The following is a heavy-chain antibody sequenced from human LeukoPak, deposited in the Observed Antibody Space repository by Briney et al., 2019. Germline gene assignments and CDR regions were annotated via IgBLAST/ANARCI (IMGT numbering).Heavy chain of an antibody. J-gene: IGHJ4*02. Sequence: GGSLRLSCAASGFTFSSYEMNWVRQAPGEGLEWVSTKNWNGGSTGYADSVKGRFTISRDSAKNSLYLQMNSLRVEDRAWYYCPRDPYGDSYFDSWGQGTLVTVSS. D-gene: IGHD4-17*01. CDR2: KNWNGGST. V-gene: IGHV3-20*04. CDR1: GFTFSSYE. CDR3: PRDPYGDSYFDS.